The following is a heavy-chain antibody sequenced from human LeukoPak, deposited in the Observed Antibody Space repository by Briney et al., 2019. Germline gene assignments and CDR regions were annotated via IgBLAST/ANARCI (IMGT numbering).Heavy chain of an antibody. CDR3: ARAAIGPNFDY. CDR2: IYYSGST. CDR1: GGSISSYY. J-gene: IGHJ4*02. D-gene: IGHD3/OR15-3a*01. V-gene: IGHV4-59*01. Sequence: SETLSLTCTVSGGSISSYYWSWIRQPPGKGLEWIGYIYYSGSTNYNPSLKSRVTISVDTSKNRFSLKLSSVTAADTAVYYCARAAIGPNFDYWGQGTLVTVSS.